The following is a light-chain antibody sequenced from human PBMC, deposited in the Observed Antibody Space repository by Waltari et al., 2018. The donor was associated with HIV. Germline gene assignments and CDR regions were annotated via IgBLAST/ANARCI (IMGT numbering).Light chain of an antibody. CDR2: SDI. J-gene: IGLJ2*01. CDR3: QSYDSSLRASV. Sequence: QSALTPPTSVSGAPGQRVTISCTRQRSNTGAAPLLHWYQHLPGTAPQRLVYSDINRPSGVPDRFSGSKSGTSASLVITGLQAEDEADYYCQSYDSSLRASVFGGGTKLTVL. V-gene: IGLV1-40*01. CDR1: RSNTGAAPL.